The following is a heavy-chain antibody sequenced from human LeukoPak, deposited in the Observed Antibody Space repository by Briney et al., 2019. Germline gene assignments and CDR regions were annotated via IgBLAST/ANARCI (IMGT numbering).Heavy chain of an antibody. V-gene: IGHV3-23*01. CDR1: GFTFSSYA. J-gene: IGHJ4*02. CDR2: ISGSGGST. Sequence: PGGSLRLSCAASGFTFSSYAMSWVRQAPGKGLEWVSAISGSGGSTYYADSVKGRFTISRDNSKNTLSLQMNSLRAEDTAVYYCAKGGYYYDSSGEEPYYLDYWGQGTLVTVSS. CDR3: AKGGYYYDSSGEEPYYLDY. D-gene: IGHD3-22*01.